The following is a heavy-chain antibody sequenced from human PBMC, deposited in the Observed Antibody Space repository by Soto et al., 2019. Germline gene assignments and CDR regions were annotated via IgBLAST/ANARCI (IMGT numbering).Heavy chain of an antibody. CDR2: FDPEDADT. Sequence: SVKVSCKVSGYTLTELSMHWVRQAPGKGLEWMGGFDPEDADTIYAQKFQGRVTMTEDTSTDTAYMELSNLRSEDTAVYYCATLKSDLGLSGNYFNYFDYWGQGTLVTVSS. D-gene: IGHD3-10*01. CDR3: ATLKSDLGLSGNYFNYFDY. CDR1: GYTLTELS. J-gene: IGHJ4*02. V-gene: IGHV1-24*01.